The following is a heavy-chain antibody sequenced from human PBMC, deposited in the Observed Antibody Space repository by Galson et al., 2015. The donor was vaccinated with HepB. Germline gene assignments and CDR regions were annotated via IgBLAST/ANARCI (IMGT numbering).Heavy chain of an antibody. CDR1: GFTFSSYA. Sequence: SLRLSCAASGFTFSSYAMSWVRQAPGKGLEWVSAISGSGGSTYYADSVKGRFTISRDNSKNTLYLQMNSLRAEDTAVYYCADSIAVAERGYWGQGTLVTVSS. CDR2: ISGSGGST. CDR3: ADSIAVAERGY. J-gene: IGHJ4*02. D-gene: IGHD6-19*01. V-gene: IGHV3-23*01.